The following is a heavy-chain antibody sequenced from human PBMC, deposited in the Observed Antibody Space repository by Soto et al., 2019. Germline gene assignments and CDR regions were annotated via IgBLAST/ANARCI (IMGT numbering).Heavy chain of an antibody. J-gene: IGHJ3*02. V-gene: IGHV3-33*01. CDR2: IWYDGSNK. D-gene: IGHD4-17*01. CDR3: ARVPHYGGYAFDI. Sequence: GESLKISCAASGFTFSSCGMHWVRQAPGKGLEWVAVIWYDGSNKYYADSVKGRFTISRDNSKNTLYLQMNSLRAEDTAVYYCARVPHYGGYAFDIWGQGTMVTVSS. CDR1: GFTFSSCG.